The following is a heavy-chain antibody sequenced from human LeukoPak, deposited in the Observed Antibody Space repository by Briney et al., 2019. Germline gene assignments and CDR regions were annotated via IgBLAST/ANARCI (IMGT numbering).Heavy chain of an antibody. CDR1: GYTFTSYY. V-gene: IGHV1-46*01. J-gene: IGHJ4*02. Sequence: ASVKVSCKASGYTFTSYYMHWVRQAPGQGLEWMGIINPSGGSTSYAQKFQGRVTMTRDTSTSTVYMELSSLRSEDTAVYYRARNYGSGRSLDYWGQGTLVTVSS. CDR2: INPSGGST. CDR3: ARNYGSGRSLDY. D-gene: IGHD3-10*01.